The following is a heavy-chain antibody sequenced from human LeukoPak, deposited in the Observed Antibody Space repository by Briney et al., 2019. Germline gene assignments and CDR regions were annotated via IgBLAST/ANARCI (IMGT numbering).Heavy chain of an antibody. V-gene: IGHV1-2*02. CDR3: ARDTPGYYYDSSGAFDY. CDR1: GYTFTSYG. D-gene: IGHD3-22*01. CDR2: INPNSGGT. Sequence: ASVKVSCKASGYTFTSYGISWVRQAPGQGLEWMGWINPNSGGTNYAQKFQGRVTMTRDTSISTAYMELSRLRSDDTAVYYCARDTPGYYYDSSGAFDYWGQGTLVTVSS. J-gene: IGHJ4*02.